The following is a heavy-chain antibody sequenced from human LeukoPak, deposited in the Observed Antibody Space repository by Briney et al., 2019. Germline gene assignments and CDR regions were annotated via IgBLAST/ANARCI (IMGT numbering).Heavy chain of an antibody. CDR3: ARGLLMVRGSSSNY. CDR2: ISSSSSYI. Sequence: PGGSLRLSCAASGFTFSSYSMNWVRQAPGKGLEWASSISSSSSYIYYADSVKGRFTISRDNAKNSLYLQMNSLRAEDTAVYYCARGLLMVRGSSSNYWGQGTLVTVSS. J-gene: IGHJ4*02. V-gene: IGHV3-21*01. CDR1: GFTFSSYS. D-gene: IGHD3-10*01.